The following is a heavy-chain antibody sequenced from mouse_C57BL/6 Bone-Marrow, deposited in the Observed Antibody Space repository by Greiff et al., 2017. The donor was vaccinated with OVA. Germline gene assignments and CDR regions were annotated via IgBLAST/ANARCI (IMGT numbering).Heavy chain of an antibody. CDR2: ISYDGSN. Sequence: VQLKESGPGLVKPSQSLSLTCSVTGYSITSGYYWNWIRQFPGNKLEWMGYISYDGSNNYNPSLKNRISITRDTSKNQFFLKLHSVTTEDTATYYCARRTTVWYFDVWGTGTTVTVSS. J-gene: IGHJ1*03. CDR1: GYSITSGYY. V-gene: IGHV3-6*01. D-gene: IGHD1-1*01. CDR3: ARRTTVWYFDV.